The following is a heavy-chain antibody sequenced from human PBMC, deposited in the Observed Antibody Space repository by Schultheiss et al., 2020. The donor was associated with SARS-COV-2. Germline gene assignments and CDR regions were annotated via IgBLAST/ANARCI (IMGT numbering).Heavy chain of an antibody. Sequence: ASVKVSCKASGYTFTGYYMHWVRQAPGQGLEWMGWINPNSGGTNYAQKLQGRVTMTTDTSTSTAYMELRSLRSDDTAVYYCARAYGDYGVAEYFQHWGQGTLVTVSS. CDR3: ARAYGDYGVAEYFQH. J-gene: IGHJ1*01. CDR1: GYTFTGYY. D-gene: IGHD4-17*01. CDR2: INPNSGGT. V-gene: IGHV1-2*02.